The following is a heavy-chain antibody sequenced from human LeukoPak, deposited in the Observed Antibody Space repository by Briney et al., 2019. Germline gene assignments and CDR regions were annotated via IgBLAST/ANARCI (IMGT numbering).Heavy chain of an antibody. V-gene: IGHV1-2*04. CDR3: ARVAAAGRLTFDY. Sequence: ASVKVSCKASGYTFTGYYMHWVRQAPGQWLEWMGWINPNSGGTNYAQKFQGWVTMTRDTSISTAYMELSRLRSDDTAVYYCARVAAAGRLTFDYWGQGTLVTVSS. D-gene: IGHD6-13*01. CDR1: GYTFTGYY. CDR2: INPNSGGT. J-gene: IGHJ4*02.